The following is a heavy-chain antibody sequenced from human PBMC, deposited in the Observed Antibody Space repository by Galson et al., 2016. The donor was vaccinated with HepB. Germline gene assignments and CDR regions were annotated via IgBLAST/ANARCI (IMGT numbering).Heavy chain of an antibody. Sequence: SVKVSCKASRYTFTTYWMHWVRQAPGQGLEWVGVINPSGGGTSYAQKFQGRVSMTSDTSTSTVYMQLINLRSEDTAVYYCARPFYGEYYYFDYWGQGALVIVSS. CDR3: ARPFYGEYYYFDY. CDR2: INPSGGGT. CDR1: RYTFTTYW. D-gene: IGHD4-17*01. J-gene: IGHJ4*02. V-gene: IGHV1-46*01.